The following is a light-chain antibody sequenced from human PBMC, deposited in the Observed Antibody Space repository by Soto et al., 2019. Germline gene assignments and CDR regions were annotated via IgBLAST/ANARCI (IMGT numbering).Light chain of an antibody. J-gene: IGKJ1*01. CDR2: SAS. V-gene: IGKV1-39*01. CDR3: QQTYSTPRT. Sequence: DIQMTESPSSLSASVGDSVTITCQASRSISTYVTWYQQRPGKAPELLIYSASTWHTGVPSRFSGSGAGTEFTFTINSLLPEDFAIYYCQQTYSTPRTFGQGTKVDIK. CDR1: RSISTY.